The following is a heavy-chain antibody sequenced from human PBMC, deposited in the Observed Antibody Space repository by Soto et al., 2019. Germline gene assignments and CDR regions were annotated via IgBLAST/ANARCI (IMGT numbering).Heavy chain of an antibody. CDR2: INHSGST. D-gene: IGHD1-1*01. CDR1: GGSFSGYY. V-gene: IGHV4-34*01. J-gene: IGHJ1*01. CDR3: ARTTETEYFQH. Sequence: SETLSLTCAVYGGSFSGYYWSWIRQPPGKGLEWIGEINHSGSTNYNPSLKSRVTISVDTSKNQFSLKLSSVTAADTAVYYCARTTETEYFQHWGQGTLVTVSS.